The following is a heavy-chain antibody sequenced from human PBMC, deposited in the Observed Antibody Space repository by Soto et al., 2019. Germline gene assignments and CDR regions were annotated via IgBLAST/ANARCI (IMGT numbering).Heavy chain of an antibody. D-gene: IGHD1-20*01. V-gene: IGHV3-53*04. J-gene: IGHJ4*02. CDR3: VRVRRPTISEVEY. CDR2: IYSGSAT. Sequence: GGSLRLSCAASGFIVSSNFMSWVRQAPGKGLEWVSVIYSGSATYYADSVKGRFTISRHNSKNTLYLQMNSLRTEDTAVYYCVRVRRPTISEVEYWGQGTLVTVSS. CDR1: GFIVSSNF.